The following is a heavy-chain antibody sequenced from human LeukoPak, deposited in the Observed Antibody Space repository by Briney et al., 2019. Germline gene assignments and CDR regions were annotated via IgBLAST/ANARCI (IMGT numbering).Heavy chain of an antibody. CDR2: IIPIFGTA. J-gene: IGHJ5*02. CDR3: ARDHLNYDFWSGYYRHNWFDP. V-gene: IGHV1-69*05. CDR1: GGTFSSYA. D-gene: IGHD3-3*01. Sequence: ASVKVSCKASGGTFSSYAISWVRQAPGQGLEWMGGIIPIFGTANYAQKLQGRVTMTTDTSTSTAYMELRSLRSGDTAVYYCARDHLNYDFWSGYYRHNWFDPWGQGTLVTVSS.